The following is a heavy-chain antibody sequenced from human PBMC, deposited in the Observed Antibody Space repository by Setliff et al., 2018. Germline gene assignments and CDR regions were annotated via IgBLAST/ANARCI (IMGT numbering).Heavy chain of an antibody. Sequence: ASVKVSCKASGYIFIDYYIQWVRQAPGQGLEWMGWINPDSGDTKYVEKFQGSVTMTRDTSITTAYMELSRLRSDDTAVYYCASLELPRFDMDVWGKGTTVTVSS. CDR1: GYIFIDYY. J-gene: IGHJ6*04. CDR2: INPDSGDT. CDR3: ASLELPRFDMDV. D-gene: IGHD3-10*01. V-gene: IGHV1-2*02.